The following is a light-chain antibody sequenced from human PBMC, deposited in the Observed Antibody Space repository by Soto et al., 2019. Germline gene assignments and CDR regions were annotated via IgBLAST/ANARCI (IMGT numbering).Light chain of an antibody. CDR1: SSNIGAGYD. V-gene: IGLV1-40*01. CDR3: QSYDSSLTLVV. Sequence: QSVLTQPPSVSGAPGQRVTISCTGSSSNIGAGYDVHWYQQLPGTAPKLLIYGNSNRPSGVPDRFSGSNSGTSASLAITGLHAEDEADYYCQSYDSSLTLVVFGGGTKVTVL. CDR2: GNS. J-gene: IGLJ2*01.